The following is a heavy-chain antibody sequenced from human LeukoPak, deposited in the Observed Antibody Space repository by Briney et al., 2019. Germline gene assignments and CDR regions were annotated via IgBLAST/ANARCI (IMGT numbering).Heavy chain of an antibody. CDR2: INPIFGTA. D-gene: IGHD2-2*01. CDR3: ATGQTGKTIVVVPVAVHEEDVFDI. J-gene: IGHJ3*02. CDR1: GGTFSSYA. V-gene: IGHV1-69*13. Sequence: GASVTVSCKASGGTFSSYAISWVRQAPGQGLEWMGGINPIFGTAHSTQRIQGSVTITADESPRPAYMKLGSLRSEDTAVYYCATGQTGKTIVVVPVAVHEEDVFDIWGQGTMVTVS.